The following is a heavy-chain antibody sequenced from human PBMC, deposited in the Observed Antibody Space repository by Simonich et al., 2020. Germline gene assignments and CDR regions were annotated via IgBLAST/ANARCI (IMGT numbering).Heavy chain of an antibody. D-gene: IGHD2-15*01. V-gene: IGHV3-33*01. CDR1: GFTFSSYG. CDR3: ARDRYCSGGSCYYFDY. CDR2: IWYDGSNK. Sequence: QVQLVESGGGVVQHGRSLRLSCAASGFTFSSYGMHWVRQAPGKGVEWVAVIWYDGSNKYYADSVKGRFTISRDNSKNTLYLQMNSLRAEDTAVYYCARDRYCSGGSCYYFDYWGQGTLVTVSS. J-gene: IGHJ4*02.